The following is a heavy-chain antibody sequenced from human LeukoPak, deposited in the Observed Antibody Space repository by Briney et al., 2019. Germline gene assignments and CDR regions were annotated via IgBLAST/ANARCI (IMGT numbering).Heavy chain of an antibody. CDR3: ARPPQQRVWFFDD. J-gene: IGHJ4*02. CDR2: IWYDGSNG. CDR1: GFSFSSYG. Sequence: GGSLRLSCAASGFSFSSYGMRWVRQAPGKGLEWVAAIWYDGSNGYYEDSVKGRFTISRDNSKNTVYLQMDSLRVEDTAVYYCARPPQQRVWFFDDWGQGTLVTVSS. V-gene: IGHV3-33*01. D-gene: IGHD6-13*01.